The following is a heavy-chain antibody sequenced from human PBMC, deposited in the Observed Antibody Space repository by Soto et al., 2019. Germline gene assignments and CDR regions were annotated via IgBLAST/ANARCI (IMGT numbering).Heavy chain of an antibody. D-gene: IGHD5-12*01. J-gene: IGHJ6*02. CDR3: ARGREWLRYYYYGMDV. V-gene: IGHV1-8*01. CDR1: GYTFTSYE. Sequence: ASVKVSCKASGYTFTSYEINWVRQATGQGLEWMGWMNPNSGNTGYAQKFQGRVTMTRNTSISTAYMELSSLRSEDAAVYYCARGREWLRYYYYGMDVWGQGTTVTVSS. CDR2: MNPNSGNT.